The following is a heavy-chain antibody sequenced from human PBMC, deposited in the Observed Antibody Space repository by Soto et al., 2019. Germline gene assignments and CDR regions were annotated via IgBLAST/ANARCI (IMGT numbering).Heavy chain of an antibody. Sequence: GGSLRLSCSASGFSSSSYTMSWVRQAPGKGLEWVSAISGSGGSTYYADSVKGRFTISRDNSKNTLYLQMNSLRAEDTAVYYCAKAGYSSGWYFFDYWGQGTLVTVSS. CDR2: ISGSGGST. D-gene: IGHD6-19*01. J-gene: IGHJ4*02. V-gene: IGHV3-23*01. CDR3: AKAGYSSGWYFFDY. CDR1: GFSSSSYT.